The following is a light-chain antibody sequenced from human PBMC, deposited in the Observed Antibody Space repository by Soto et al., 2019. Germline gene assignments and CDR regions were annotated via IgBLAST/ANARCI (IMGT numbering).Light chain of an antibody. CDR3: MQALQTVYT. CDR1: QSLLHSNGYNY. V-gene: IGKV2-28*01. CDR2: LGS. Sequence: DIVMTQSPLSLPVTPGEPASISCRSSQSLLHSNGYNYLDWYLQKPGQSPQLLIYLGSNRASGVSVRCRGGVSGTDFTLKISRVEGQDVVVYYCMQALQTVYTFGQGTKLEIK. J-gene: IGKJ2*01.